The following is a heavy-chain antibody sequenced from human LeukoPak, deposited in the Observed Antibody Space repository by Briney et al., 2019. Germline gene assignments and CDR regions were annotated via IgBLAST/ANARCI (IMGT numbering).Heavy chain of an antibody. Sequence: SQTLSLTCTVSGGSISSGSYYWSWIRQPAGKGLEWIGRIYTSGSTNYNPSLKSRVTISVDTSKNQFSLKLSSVTAADTAVYYCARAPGRWLQSSPFDYWGQGTLVTVSS. CDR3: ARAPGRWLQSSPFDY. CDR1: GGSISSGSYY. J-gene: IGHJ4*02. D-gene: IGHD5-24*01. CDR2: IYTSGST. V-gene: IGHV4-61*02.